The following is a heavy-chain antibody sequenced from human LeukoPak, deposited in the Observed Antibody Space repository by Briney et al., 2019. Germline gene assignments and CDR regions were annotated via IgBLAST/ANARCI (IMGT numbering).Heavy chain of an antibody. D-gene: IGHD1-26*01. Sequence: NSSETLSLTCAVSGGSISSSNWWSWVRQPPGKGLEWIGEIYHSGSTNYNPSLKSRVTISVDKSKNQFSLRLSSVTAADTAVYYCARWSYSLDYFDYWGQGTLVTVSS. V-gene: IGHV4-4*02. CDR3: ARWSYSLDYFDY. CDR1: GGSISSSNW. J-gene: IGHJ4*02. CDR2: IYHSGST.